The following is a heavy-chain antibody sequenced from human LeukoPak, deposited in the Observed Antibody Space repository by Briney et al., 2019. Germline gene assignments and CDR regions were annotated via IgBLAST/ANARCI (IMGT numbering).Heavy chain of an antibody. Sequence: GASVKISCKGSGYSLTSYWIGWVRQMPGKGLEWMGIIYPGDSDTRYSPSFQGQVTISADKSISTAYLQWSSLKASDTAMYYCAKHSSGYYPYFDYWGQGTLVTVSS. CDR1: GYSLTSYW. CDR2: IYPGDSDT. D-gene: IGHD3-22*01. V-gene: IGHV5-51*01. CDR3: AKHSSGYYPYFDY. J-gene: IGHJ4*02.